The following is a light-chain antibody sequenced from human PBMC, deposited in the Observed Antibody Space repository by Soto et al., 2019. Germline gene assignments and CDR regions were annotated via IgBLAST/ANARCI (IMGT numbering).Light chain of an antibody. CDR3: QHYGSAPST. V-gene: IGKV3-20*01. CDR1: QSLSTNF. CDR2: GAS. Sequence: DIELTQSPGTLSLSPGEGATLSCRASQSLSTNFLAWYQQKPGQAPRLLFYGASSRATAIPDRFSGSGSGTDFTLTISRLEPEDFAVYYCQHYGSAPSTFGQGTRLEI. J-gene: IGKJ5*01.